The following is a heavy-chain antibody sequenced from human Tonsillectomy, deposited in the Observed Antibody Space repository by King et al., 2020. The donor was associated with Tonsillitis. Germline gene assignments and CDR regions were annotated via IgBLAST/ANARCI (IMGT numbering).Heavy chain of an antibody. Sequence: VTLKESGPALVNPTQTVTLTCTVSGFSLSTSGMCVNWIRQPPGKALEWLARIDWDDDKYYSSSLKTRLTISKDTSNNQVVLTMTTMDPVDTATYYGARMRSVPGWGYYFACGGQGTLATASS. CDR3: ARMRSVPGWGYYFAC. CDR2: IDWDDDK. V-gene: IGHV2-70*11. J-gene: IGHJ4*02. CDR1: GFSLSTSGMC. D-gene: IGHD6-19*01.